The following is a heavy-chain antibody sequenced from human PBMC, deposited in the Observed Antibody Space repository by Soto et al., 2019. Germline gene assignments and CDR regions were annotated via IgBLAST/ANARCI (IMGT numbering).Heavy chain of an antibody. D-gene: IGHD2-2*01. J-gene: IGHJ4*02. V-gene: IGHV4-34*01. Sequence: QVQLQQWGAGLLKPSETLSLTCAVYGGSFSGYYWSWIRQPPGKGLEWIGEMNHSGSTNYNPSLKSRVTISVDTSKNQFSLKLSSVTAADTAVYYCARTLGGYCSSTSCPSPDEYYFDYWGQGTLVTVSS. CDR1: GGSFSGYY. CDR2: MNHSGST. CDR3: ARTLGGYCSSTSCPSPDEYYFDY.